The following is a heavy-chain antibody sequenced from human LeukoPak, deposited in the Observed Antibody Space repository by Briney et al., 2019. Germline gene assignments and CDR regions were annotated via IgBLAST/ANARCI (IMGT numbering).Heavy chain of an antibody. D-gene: IGHD4-17*01. Sequence: GASVKVSCKASGYTFTGQNIHWVRQAPGQGLEWLGWINPNSGSTNYAQKFQGRVTLTRDTSITTAYMELKRLRLDDTAVYYCARTYGDFVYFDQWGRGTLVTISS. CDR3: ARTYGDFVYFDQ. CDR2: INPNSGST. J-gene: IGHJ4*02. CDR1: GYTFTGQN. V-gene: IGHV1-2*02.